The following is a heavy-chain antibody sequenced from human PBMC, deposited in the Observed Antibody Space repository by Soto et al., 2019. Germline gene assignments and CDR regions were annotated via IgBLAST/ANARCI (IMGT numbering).Heavy chain of an antibody. CDR2: IDPSDSYT. J-gene: IGHJ6*02. D-gene: IGHD2-2*01. CDR3: ATAGGCSSTSCHLLGNYYYYGMDV. V-gene: IGHV5-10-1*01. Sequence: GESLKISCKGSGYSFISYWISWVRQMPGKGLEWMGRIDPSDSYTNYSPSFQGHVTISADKSISTAYLQWSSLKASDTAMYYCATAGGCSSTSCHLLGNYYYYGMDVWGQGTTVTVSS. CDR1: GYSFISYW.